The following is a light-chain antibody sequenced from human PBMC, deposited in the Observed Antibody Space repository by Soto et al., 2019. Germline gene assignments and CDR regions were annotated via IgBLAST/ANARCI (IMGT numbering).Light chain of an antibody. CDR1: SSDIGGYNY. CDR3: SSFTTSTTLYV. CDR2: EVS. V-gene: IGLV2-14*01. Sequence: SVLTQPASVSGSPGQSITISCTGTSSDIGGYNYVSWYQQHPGKVPKLIIFEVSTRPSGVSNRFSGSKSGNTASLTISGLQADDEADYYCSSFTTSTTLYVFGTGTKVT. J-gene: IGLJ1*01.